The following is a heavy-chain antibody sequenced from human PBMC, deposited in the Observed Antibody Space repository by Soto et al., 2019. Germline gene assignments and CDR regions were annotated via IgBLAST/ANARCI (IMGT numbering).Heavy chain of an antibody. J-gene: IGHJ4*02. CDR3: ARDKITGHFDY. D-gene: IGHD3-16*01. CDR1: GGSISSYY. CDR2: IYYSGST. Sequence: SETLSLTCTVSGGSISSYYWSWIRQPPGKGLEWIGYIYYSGSTNYNPSLKSRVTISVDTSKNQFSLKLSSVTAADTAVYYCARDKITGHFDYWGQGTLVTVSS. V-gene: IGHV4-59*01.